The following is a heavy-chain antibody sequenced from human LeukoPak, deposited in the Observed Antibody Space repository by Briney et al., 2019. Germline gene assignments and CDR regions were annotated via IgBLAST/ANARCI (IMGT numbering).Heavy chain of an antibody. CDR2: ISGSGGST. D-gene: IGHD2-2*01. CDR3: AKRYFCSSSTCYGFDQ. Sequence: GGSLRLSCAASGFTFSSYAMSWVRQAPGKGLEWVSAISGSGGSTYYADSVKGRFTISRDNSKNTLYLQMNSLRAEDTAVYYCAKRYFCSSSTCYGFDQWGQGTLVTVSS. J-gene: IGHJ4*02. CDR1: GFTFSSYA. V-gene: IGHV3-23*01.